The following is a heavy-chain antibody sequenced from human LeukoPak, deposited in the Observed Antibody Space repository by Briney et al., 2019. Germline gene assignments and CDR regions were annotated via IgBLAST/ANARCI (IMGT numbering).Heavy chain of an antibody. D-gene: IGHD3-9*01. CDR2: INPSGGST. CDR3: ARDASPADILTGYCDY. J-gene: IGHJ4*02. V-gene: IGHV1-46*01. CDR1: GCTFTSYY. Sequence: ASVKVSCKASGCTFTSYYMHWVRQAPGQGLEWMGIINPSGGSTSYPQKFQGRVTMTRDTSTSTVYMELSSLRSEDTAVYYCARDASPADILTGYCDYWGQGTLVTVSS.